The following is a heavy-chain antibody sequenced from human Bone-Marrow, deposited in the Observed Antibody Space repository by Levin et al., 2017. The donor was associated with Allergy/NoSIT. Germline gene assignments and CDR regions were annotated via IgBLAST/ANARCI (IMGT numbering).Heavy chain of an antibody. V-gene: IGHV4-31*03. CDR1: GGSISSGGYY. CDR2: IYYSGST. D-gene: IGHD2-8*01. Sequence: SETLSLTCTVSGGSISSGGYYWSWIRQHPGKGLEWIGYIYYSGSTYYNPSLKSRVTISVDTSKNQFSLKLSSVTAADTAVYYCAREGSCTNGVCHRMGYNWFDPWGQGTLVTVSS. J-gene: IGHJ5*02. CDR3: AREGSCTNGVCHRMGYNWFDP.